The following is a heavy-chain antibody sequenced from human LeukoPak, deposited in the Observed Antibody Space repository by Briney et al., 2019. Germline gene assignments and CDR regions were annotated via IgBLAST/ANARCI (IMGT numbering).Heavy chain of an antibody. CDR1: GFTFSSHG. CDR2: LSGSGDGQ. D-gene: IGHD1-14*01. J-gene: IGHJ5*02. V-gene: IGHV3-23*01. CDR3: AKGCQCPSGSSSWFDP. Sequence: GGSLRLSCTASGFTFSSHGMSWVRQAPEKGLEWVSGLSGSGDGQFYADSVKGRFTISRDISKNILYLQMNSLRAEDTAVYYCAKGCQCPSGSSSWFDPRGQGTLVAVSS.